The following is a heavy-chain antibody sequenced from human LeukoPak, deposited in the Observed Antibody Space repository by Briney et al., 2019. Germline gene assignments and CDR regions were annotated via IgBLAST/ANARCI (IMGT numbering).Heavy chain of an antibody. CDR3: ARERLWFGEFLFDY. Sequence: PSETLSLTCAVSGVSISSYYWSWIRQPPGKGLEWIGYIYYSGSTNYNPSLKSRVTISVDTSKNQFSLKLSSVTAADTAVYYCARERLWFGEFLFDYWGQGTLVTVSS. V-gene: IGHV4-59*01. CDR1: GVSISSYY. D-gene: IGHD3-10*01. J-gene: IGHJ4*02. CDR2: IYYSGST.